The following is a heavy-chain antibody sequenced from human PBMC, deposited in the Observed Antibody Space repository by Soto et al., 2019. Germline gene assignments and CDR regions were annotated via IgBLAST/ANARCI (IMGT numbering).Heavy chain of an antibody. J-gene: IGHJ4*02. CDR1: GGTFSSYA. D-gene: IGHD6-13*01. CDR2: IIPIFGTA. V-gene: IGHV1-69*13. Sequence: ASVKVSCKASGGTFSSYAISWVRQAPGQGLEWMGGIIPIFGTANYAQKFQGRVTITADESTSTAYMELSSLRSEDTAVYYCAREPIAAAGTNSFDYWGQGTLVTVSS. CDR3: AREPIAAAGTNSFDY.